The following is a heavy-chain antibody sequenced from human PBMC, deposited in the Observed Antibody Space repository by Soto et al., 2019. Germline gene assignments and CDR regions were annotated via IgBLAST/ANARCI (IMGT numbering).Heavy chain of an antibody. D-gene: IGHD6-13*01. V-gene: IGHV3-33*01. CDR3: ARDSYISTWYPDY. Sequence: GGSLRLSCAASGFTFGSYGMHWVRQAPGKGLEWVAVIWYDGSNKYYADSVKGRFTISRDNSKNTLYLQMSSLRAEDTAVYYCARDSYISTWYPDYWGQGTLVTVSS. CDR2: IWYDGSNK. J-gene: IGHJ4*02. CDR1: GFTFGSYG.